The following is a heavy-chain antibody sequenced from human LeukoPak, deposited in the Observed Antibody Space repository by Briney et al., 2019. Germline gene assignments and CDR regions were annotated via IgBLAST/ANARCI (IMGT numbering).Heavy chain of an antibody. Sequence: PSETLSLTCTVSGGSISSDYWSWIRQPPGKGLECMGYVYYSGSTNYNPSLKSRATISVDTSKNQFSLKQSALTDADTAVYYCARIYSGWYLDYWGQGTLVTVSS. CDR1: GGSISSDY. CDR2: VYYSGST. D-gene: IGHD6-19*01. V-gene: IGHV4-59*01. CDR3: ARIYSGWYLDY. J-gene: IGHJ4*02.